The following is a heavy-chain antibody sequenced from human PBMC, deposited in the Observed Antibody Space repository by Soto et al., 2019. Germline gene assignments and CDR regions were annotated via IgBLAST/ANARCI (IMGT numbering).Heavy chain of an antibody. Sequence: ASVEDSCKASGYTFTDHYIHCMRQAAGQGLEWMGWINPYAAVTSYAQNVQGRVTMTRDTSITTAYMELSRLRSGDTAVYYSVREQTCCGGSCAPDHWGRVSLVTIS. CDR3: VREQTCCGGSCAPDH. J-gene: IGHJ4*02. D-gene: IGHD2-21*01. CDR1: GYTFTDHY. V-gene: IGHV1-2*02. CDR2: INPYAAVT.